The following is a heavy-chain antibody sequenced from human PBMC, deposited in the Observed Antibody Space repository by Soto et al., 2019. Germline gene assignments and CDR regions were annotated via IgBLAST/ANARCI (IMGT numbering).Heavy chain of an antibody. D-gene: IGHD2-15*01. CDR1: GGSISSSSYY. CDR3: ARHGEGVVVVAKKAFDY. J-gene: IGHJ4*02. V-gene: IGHV4-39*01. Sequence: QLQLQESGPGLVKPSETLSLTCTVSGGSISSSSYYWGWIRQPPGKGLEWIGSIYYSGSTYYNPSLKSRVTISVDTSKNQFSLKLSSVTAADTAVYYCARHGEGVVVVAKKAFDYWGQGTLVTVSS. CDR2: IYYSGST.